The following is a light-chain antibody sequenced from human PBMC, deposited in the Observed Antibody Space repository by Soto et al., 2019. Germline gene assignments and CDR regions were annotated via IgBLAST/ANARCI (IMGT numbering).Light chain of an antibody. CDR1: LSLVNSDGNSN. Sequence: DVAMTQSPLSLSVTLGQPASISCTSSLSLVNSDGNSNLNWFHQRPGQSPRRLLYKVSNRDSGVPDRFSGSGSGTDFALKISRVEAEDVGVYYCMQGRHLPSFGHGTRLEI. V-gene: IGKV2-30*01. CDR3: MQGRHLPS. J-gene: IGKJ2*03. CDR2: KVS.